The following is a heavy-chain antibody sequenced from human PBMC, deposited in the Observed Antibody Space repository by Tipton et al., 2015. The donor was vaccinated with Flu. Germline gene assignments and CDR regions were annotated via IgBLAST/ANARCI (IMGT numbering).Heavy chain of an antibody. CDR2: IYPGDSDI. J-gene: IGHJ3*02. CDR3: ARRLLEYCGGDCHSAAFDI. Sequence: QLVQSGAEVKKPGESLKISCKASGYSFSNYWIGWVRQTPGKGLEWMGVIYPGDSDIRYSPSFQGQVTISADKSISTTYLQWSSLKAPDTAMYYWARRLLEYCGGDCHSAAFDIWGQGTMVPVSS. V-gene: IGHV5-51*01. CDR1: GYSFSNYW. D-gene: IGHD2-21*02.